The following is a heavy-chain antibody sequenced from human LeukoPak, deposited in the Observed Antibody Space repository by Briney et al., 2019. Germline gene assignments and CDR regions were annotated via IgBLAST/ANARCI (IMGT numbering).Heavy chain of an antibody. CDR3: ARGYFGVVIPPYYYYYMDV. V-gene: IGHV4-59*01. CDR1: GGSINNYY. CDR2: IYYSGIT. Sequence: SETLSLTCTVSGGSINNYYWTWIRQPPGKGLEWIAYIYYSGITNYNPSLKSRVTISVDTSKDQFSLKLSSVTAADTAVYYCARGYFGVVIPPYYYYYMDVWGKGTTVTVSS. J-gene: IGHJ6*03. D-gene: IGHD3-3*01.